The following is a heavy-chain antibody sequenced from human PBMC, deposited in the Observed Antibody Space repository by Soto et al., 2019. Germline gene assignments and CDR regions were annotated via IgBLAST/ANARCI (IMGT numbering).Heavy chain of an antibody. J-gene: IGHJ6*02. CDR1: GGSISSYY. CDR3: ARGRITLVRGVPYDYYGMDV. Sequence: QVQLQESGPGLVKPSETLSLTCTVSGGSISSYYWSWIRQPPGKGLEWIGYIYYSGSTNYNPSLKSRVTIPVDTAKNQFSLKLSSVTAADTAVYYCARGRITLVRGVPYDYYGMDVWGQGTTVTVSS. CDR2: IYYSGST. V-gene: IGHV4-59*01. D-gene: IGHD3-10*01.